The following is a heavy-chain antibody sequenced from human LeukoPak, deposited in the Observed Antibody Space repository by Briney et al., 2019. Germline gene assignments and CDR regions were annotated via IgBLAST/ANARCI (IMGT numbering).Heavy chain of an antibody. J-gene: IGHJ4*02. Sequence: SETLSLTCTVSGGSTSSYYWSWIRQPPGKGLEWIGYIYYIGSTNYNPSLKSRVTISVDTSKHQFSLKLSSVTAADPAVYYCARRPAEGYFDYWGQGTLVTVSS. V-gene: IGHV4-59*01. CDR3: ARRPAEGYFDY. CDR1: GGSTSSYY. D-gene: IGHD6-25*01. CDR2: IYYIGST.